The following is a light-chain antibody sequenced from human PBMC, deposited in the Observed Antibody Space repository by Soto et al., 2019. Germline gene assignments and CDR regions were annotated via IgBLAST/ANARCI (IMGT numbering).Light chain of an antibody. J-gene: IGKJ1*01. CDR2: AAS. CDR3: QRFYSDPPT. V-gene: IGKV1-27*01. CDR1: QGISNY. Sequence: DIQMTQSPSSLSAFVGDRVTITCRASQGISNYLAWYQQKPGRVPKLLIYAASTLQSGVPSRFSGSGSVTDFTLTISSLQPEDVETYYCQRFYSDPPTFGQGTKVAIK.